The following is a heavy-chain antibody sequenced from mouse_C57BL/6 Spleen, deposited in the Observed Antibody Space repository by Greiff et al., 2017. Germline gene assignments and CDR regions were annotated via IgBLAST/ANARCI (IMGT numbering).Heavy chain of an antibody. J-gene: IGHJ4*01. CDR2: INPNNGGT. CDR3: APIYDGYSYYAMDY. V-gene: IGHV1-22*01. CDR1: GYTFTDYN. D-gene: IGHD2-3*01. Sequence: EVQLQQSGPELVKPGASVKMSCKASGYTFTDYNMHWVKQSHGKSLEWIGYINPNNGGTSYTQKFKGKATLAVNKSSSTAYMELRSLTSEDSAVYDCAPIYDGYSYYAMDYWGQGTSVTVSS.